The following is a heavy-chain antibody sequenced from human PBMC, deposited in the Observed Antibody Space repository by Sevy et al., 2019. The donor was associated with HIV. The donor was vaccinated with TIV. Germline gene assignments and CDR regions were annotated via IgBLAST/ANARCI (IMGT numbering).Heavy chain of an antibody. CDR1: GFTFSSYW. CDR2: IDPDGSRT. D-gene: IGHD3-9*01. V-gene: IGHV3-74*01. CDR3: AIDFDWPSGY. J-gene: IGHJ4*02. Sequence: GGSLRLSCEASGFTFSSYWMHWVRQVPGKGLGWVSRIDPDGSRTSYVDSVKGRFTISRDNAKNTLYLQMNSLRGEDTAVYYCAIDFDWPSGYWGQGTVVTVS.